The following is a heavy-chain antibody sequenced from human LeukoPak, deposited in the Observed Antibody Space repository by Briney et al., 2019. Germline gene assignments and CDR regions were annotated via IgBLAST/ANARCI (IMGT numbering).Heavy chain of an antibody. V-gene: IGHV3-23*01. CDR3: AKSYASGSFYDY. CDR1: GFTFSSYG. J-gene: IGHJ4*02. Sequence: GGSLRLSCAASGFTFSSYGMSWVRQTPGKGLEWVSRVSASGGRTYYADSVKGRFTISRDNSKNTMSLQMNNLRADDTAVYYCAKSYASGSFYDYWGQGTLVTVSS. CDR2: VSASGGRT. D-gene: IGHD3-10*01.